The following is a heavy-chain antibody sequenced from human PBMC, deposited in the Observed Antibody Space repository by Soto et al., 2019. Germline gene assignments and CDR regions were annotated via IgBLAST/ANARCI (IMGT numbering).Heavy chain of an antibody. CDR2: IYHSGST. CDR1: GGSISSGGYS. CDR3: ARDFFDSSDYTTNWFDP. V-gene: IGHV4-30-2*01. J-gene: IGHJ5*02. D-gene: IGHD3-22*01. Sequence: SETLSLTCAVSGGSISSGGYSWSWIRQPPGKGLEWIGYIYHSGSTYYNPSLKSRVTISVDTSKNQFSLKLTSVTAADAALYYCARDFFDSSDYTTNWFDPWGQGTLVTVSS.